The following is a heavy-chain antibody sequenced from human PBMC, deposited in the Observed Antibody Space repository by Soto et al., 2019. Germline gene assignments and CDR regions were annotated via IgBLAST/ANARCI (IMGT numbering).Heavy chain of an antibody. CDR3: ARDLNFVVVPAAPGY. CDR2: ISYDGSNK. D-gene: IGHD2-2*01. J-gene: IGHJ4*02. CDR1: GFTFSSYG. V-gene: IGHV3-30*03. Sequence: GGSLRLSCAASGFTFSSYGMHWVRQAPGKGLEWVAVISYDGSNKYYADSVKGRFTISRDNSKNTLYLQMNSLRAEDTAVYYCARDLNFVVVPAAPGYWGQGTLVTVSS.